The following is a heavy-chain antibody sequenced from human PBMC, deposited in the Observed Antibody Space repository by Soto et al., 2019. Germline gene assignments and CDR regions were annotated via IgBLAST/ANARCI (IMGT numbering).Heavy chain of an antibody. V-gene: IGHV1-2*04. CDR3: ARGNRYSFHLDY. CDR2: VSPKSGGT. D-gene: IGHD5-18*01. J-gene: IGHJ4*02. CDR1: GYTFTDYH. Sequence: QVQLVQSGAEVKKPGASVRVSCKASGYTFTDYHIHWVRQAPGQGLEWMGWVSPKSGGTSYAQKFQGWVTMTRDTSNNTAYMEVTRLKSDDAAVYYCARGNRYSFHLDYWGQGTLVTVSS.